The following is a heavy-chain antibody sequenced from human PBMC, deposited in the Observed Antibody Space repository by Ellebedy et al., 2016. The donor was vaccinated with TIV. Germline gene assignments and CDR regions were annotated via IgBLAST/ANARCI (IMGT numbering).Heavy chain of an antibody. D-gene: IGHD6-19*01. CDR2: INHTGST. J-gene: IGHJ4*02. V-gene: IGHV4-34*01. Sequence: SETLSLTXAVYGGSFSGYYWIWIRQPPGKGLEWIGEINHTGSTNYNPSLKSRVTISVDTSKNQFSLKLSSVTAADTALYYCTRGARIGYSSGWYDDYWGQGSLVTVSS. CDR1: GGSFSGYY. CDR3: TRGARIGYSSGWYDDY.